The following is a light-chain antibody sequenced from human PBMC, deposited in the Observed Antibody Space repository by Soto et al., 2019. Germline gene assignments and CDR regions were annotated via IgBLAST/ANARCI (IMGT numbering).Light chain of an antibody. CDR1: QGISSY. J-gene: IGKJ4*01. CDR2: AAS. CDR3: LQYYSYPPP. Sequence: ALRMTQSPSSFSASTGDRVTITCRASQGISSYLAWYQQKPGKAPKLLIYAASTLQGGVPSRFSGSGSGTDFTLTISCLQSEDFVTYFCLQYYSYPPPCGGGTKVDIK. V-gene: IGKV1-8*01.